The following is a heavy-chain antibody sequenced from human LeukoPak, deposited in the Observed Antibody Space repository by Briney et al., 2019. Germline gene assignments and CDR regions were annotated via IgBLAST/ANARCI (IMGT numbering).Heavy chain of an antibody. CDR3: AKAGGWTNYFDY. CDR2: SSVGGGST. Sequence: GGSLTLSCAPSGLTFSSYAMTWVRPAPRKGLEWVSASSVGGGSTYYADSVKGRFTISRDNSKNTLYLQLNSLRAEDTAVYYCAKAGGWTNYFDYWGQGTLVTVSS. CDR1: GLTFSSYA. D-gene: IGHD6-19*01. J-gene: IGHJ4*02. V-gene: IGHV3-23*01.